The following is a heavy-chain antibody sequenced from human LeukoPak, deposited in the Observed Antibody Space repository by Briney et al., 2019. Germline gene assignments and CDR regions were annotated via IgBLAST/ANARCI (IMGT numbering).Heavy chain of an antibody. CDR2: ISGSGGST. CDR3: AKVSASRITMIVVGQTGFWDY. J-gene: IGHJ4*02. V-gene: IGHV3-23*01. CDR1: GFTFSSYA. D-gene: IGHD3-22*01. Sequence: GGSLRLSCAASGFTFSSYAMSWVRQAPGKGLEWVSAISGSGGSTYYADSVKGRFTISRDNSKNTLYLQVNSLRAEDTAVYYCAKVSASRITMIVVGQTGFWDYWGQGTLVTVSS.